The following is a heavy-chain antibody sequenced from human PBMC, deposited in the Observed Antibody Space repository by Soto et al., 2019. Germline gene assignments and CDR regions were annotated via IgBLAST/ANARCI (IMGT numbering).Heavy chain of an antibody. D-gene: IGHD6-13*01. CDR2: IYYSGST. CDR3: AGVNYYYYYMAV. J-gene: IGHJ6*03. CDR1: GYYISSSNW. V-gene: IGHV4-28*01. Sequence: PSETLSLTCAVSGYYISSSNWWGWIRQPPGKGLEWIGYIYYSGSTYYNPSLKSRVTMSVDTSKNQFSLKLSSVTAVDTAVYYCAGVNYYYYYMAVWGKGTTVTVSS.